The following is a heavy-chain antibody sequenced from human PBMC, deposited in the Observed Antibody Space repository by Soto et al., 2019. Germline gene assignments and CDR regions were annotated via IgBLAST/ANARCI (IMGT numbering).Heavy chain of an antibody. J-gene: IGHJ5*02. D-gene: IGHD6-13*01. Sequence: SETLSVTCTVSGGSISSGSFHWGWIRQPPGKGLEWIGSIYYSGSTYYSPSLKSRVTISVDTSKNQFSLKLSSVTAADTAVYYCARRERAAGTDWWFDPWGQGTLVT. CDR3: ARRERAAGTDWWFDP. CDR2: IYYSGST. CDR1: GGSISSGSFH. V-gene: IGHV4-39*01.